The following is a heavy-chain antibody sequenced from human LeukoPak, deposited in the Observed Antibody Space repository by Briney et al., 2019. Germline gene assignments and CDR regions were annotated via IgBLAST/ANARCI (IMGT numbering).Heavy chain of an antibody. CDR2: IKQDGSEK. V-gene: IGHV3-7*01. CDR1: GFTFSSYW. CDR3: AREVAGPTTRPRTQLGLDY. Sequence: GGSLRLSCAASGFTFSSYWMSWVRQAPGKGLEWVANIKQDGSEKYYVDSVKGRFTISRDNAKNSLYLQMNNLRAEDTAVYYCAREVAGPTTRPRTQLGLDYWGQGTLVTVSS. J-gene: IGHJ4*02. D-gene: IGHD2-15*01.